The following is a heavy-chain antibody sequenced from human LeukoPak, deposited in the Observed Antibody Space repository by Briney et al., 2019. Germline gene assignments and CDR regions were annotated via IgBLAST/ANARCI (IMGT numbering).Heavy chain of an antibody. CDR2: ICTAGT. D-gene: IGHD2-21*01. Sequence: PGGSLRLGCAASGFTFRNFAMSWVRQAPGKGLEWLSSICTAGTYYADSVKGRFTISRDDSKNTLYLQLNSLRVDHTALYYCATNWGPIHMGGQGTMVTVYS. V-gene: IGHV3-23*03. CDR1: GFTFRNFA. J-gene: IGHJ3*01. CDR3: ATNWGPIHM.